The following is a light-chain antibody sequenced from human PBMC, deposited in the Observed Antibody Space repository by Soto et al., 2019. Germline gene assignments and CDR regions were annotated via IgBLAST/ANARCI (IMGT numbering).Light chain of an antibody. CDR3: QQYNYYRT. CDR1: QSISNW. CDR2: DAS. V-gene: IGKV1-5*01. Sequence: DIQMTQSPSTLSASVGDRVTITCRASQSISNWLAWYQQRPGKAPKLLIYDASTLESGVPSRFSGSGSGTEFTLTISSLQPDDSATYYCQQYNYYRTFGQGTKVDI. J-gene: IGKJ1*01.